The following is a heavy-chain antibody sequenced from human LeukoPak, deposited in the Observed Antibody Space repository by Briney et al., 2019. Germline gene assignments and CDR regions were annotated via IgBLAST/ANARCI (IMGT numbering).Heavy chain of an antibody. V-gene: IGHV5-51*01. Sequence: GGSLKISCKGSGSRFTSYWIGWVRQMPGKGLEWMGIIYPGDSDTRYSPSFQGQVTISADKSISTAYLQWSSLKASDIAMYYCARSDYDFWSGYYYDAFDIWGQGTMVTVSS. CDR1: GSRFTSYW. D-gene: IGHD3-3*01. CDR3: ARSDYDFWSGYYYDAFDI. J-gene: IGHJ3*02. CDR2: IYPGDSDT.